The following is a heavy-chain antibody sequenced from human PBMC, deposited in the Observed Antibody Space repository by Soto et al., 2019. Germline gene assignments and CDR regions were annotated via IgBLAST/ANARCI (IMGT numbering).Heavy chain of an antibody. D-gene: IGHD3-3*01. CDR1: GYTSTSYY. V-gene: IGHV1-46*01. J-gene: IGHJ4*02. Sequence: GASVKVSCKASGYTSTSYYIHWVRQAPGQGLEWMGIINPSGGSTSYAQKFQGRVTMTRDTSTSTVYMELSSLRSEDTAVYYCAKNRYDFWSGYAPSYFDYWGQGTLVTVSS. CDR2: INPSGGST. CDR3: AKNRYDFWSGYAPSYFDY.